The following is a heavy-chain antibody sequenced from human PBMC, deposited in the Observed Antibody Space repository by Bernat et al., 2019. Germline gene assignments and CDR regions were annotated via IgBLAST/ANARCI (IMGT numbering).Heavy chain of an antibody. CDR1: GFTFSSYA. Sequence: QVQLVESGGGVVQPGRSLRLSCAASGFTFSSYAMHWVRQAPGKGLEWVAVISYDGSNKYYADSVKGRFTISRDNSKNTLYLQMNSLRAEDTAVYYCARDRPTGWGQETLVTVSS. V-gene: IGHV3-30*01. CDR2: ISYDGSNK. J-gene: IGHJ4*02. CDR3: ARDRPTG. D-gene: IGHD3-10*01.